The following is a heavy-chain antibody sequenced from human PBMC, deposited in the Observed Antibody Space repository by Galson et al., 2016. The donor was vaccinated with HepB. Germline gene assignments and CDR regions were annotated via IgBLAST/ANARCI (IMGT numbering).Heavy chain of an antibody. CDR3: MRRGTDVSSNDPNWFDS. CDR1: GYNFATNW. Sequence: QSGAEVKKPGESLKISCKGSGYNFATNWIGWVRQMPGKGLAWMGIIYPAGSHTRYGPSFHGQVTIPADMSIATVYLQWRTLQAPDTAIYYCMRRGTDVSSNDPNWFDSWCQGTLVTVAS. CDR2: IYPAGSHT. D-gene: IGHD5/OR15-5a*01. J-gene: IGHJ5*01. V-gene: IGHV5-51*01.